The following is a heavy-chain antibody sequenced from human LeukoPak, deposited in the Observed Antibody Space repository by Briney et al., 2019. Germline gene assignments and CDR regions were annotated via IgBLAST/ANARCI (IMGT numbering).Heavy chain of an antibody. CDR1: GFTFSSYA. V-gene: IGHV3-30-3*01. Sequence: GGSLRLSCAASGFTFSSYAMHWVRQAPGKGLEWVAVISYDGSNKYYADSVKGRFTISRDNSKNTLHLQMNSLRAEDTAVYYCARDLINSSGWYDYYYYGMDVWGQGTTVTVSS. CDR2: ISYDGSNK. D-gene: IGHD6-19*01. J-gene: IGHJ6*02. CDR3: ARDLINSSGWYDYYYYGMDV.